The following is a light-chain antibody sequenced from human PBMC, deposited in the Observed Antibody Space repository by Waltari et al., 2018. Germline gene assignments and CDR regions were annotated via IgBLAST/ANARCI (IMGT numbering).Light chain of an antibody. CDR3: LSRDSSSTRV. J-gene: IGLJ3*02. CDR2: GHD. V-gene: IGLV3-19*01. Sequence: SSELTQDPAVSVALGQTVRITCQGDSLRRYYASWYQQRPGQAPFLVLYGHDNRPSGIPDLFSCSTSGNTASLTITRAQAEDAGVYYCLSRDSSSTRVFGGGTTLTV. CDR1: SLRRYY.